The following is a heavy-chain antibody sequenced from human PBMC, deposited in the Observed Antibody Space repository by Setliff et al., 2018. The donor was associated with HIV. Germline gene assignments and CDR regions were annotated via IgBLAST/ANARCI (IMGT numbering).Heavy chain of an antibody. CDR1: DASINSYY. D-gene: IGHD3-9*01. J-gene: IGHJ4*02. V-gene: IGHV4-4*09. CDR2: IFASGDT. Sequence: SETLSLTCTVSDASINSYYWNWIRQPPGKGLEWIGFIFASGDTKYNPSLQSRVSMSIDTSKNQFSLKLRSVTAADTAVYYCAKTIGRYFDIFDNWGQGTLVTVS. CDR3: AKTIGRYFDIFDN.